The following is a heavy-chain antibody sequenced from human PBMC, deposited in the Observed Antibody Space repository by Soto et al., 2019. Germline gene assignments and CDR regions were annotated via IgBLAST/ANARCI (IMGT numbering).Heavy chain of an antibody. CDR1: GFTFSSYA. D-gene: IGHD2-2*01. CDR3: AKDYCISKSCSLMDV. CDR2: IDENAGST. J-gene: IGHJ6*02. Sequence: ELQLLESGGGLVQPGGSLRLSCAASGFTFSSYAMSWVRQAPGKGLEWVSGIDENAGSTWYADSVKGRFTISRDNSKNTLYLQMNSLRAEDTAVYYCAKDYCISKSCSLMDVWGQGTTVTVSS. V-gene: IGHV3-23*01.